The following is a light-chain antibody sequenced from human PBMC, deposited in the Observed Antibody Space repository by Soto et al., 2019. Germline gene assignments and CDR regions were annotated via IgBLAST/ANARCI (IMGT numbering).Light chain of an antibody. V-gene: IGKV3-15*01. Sequence: EVVLTQSPAAVSVYPGERTSLSCRASQSIGTNLGWYQQKPGQAPRLLISKTSTRATGVPARFSGSGSGTEFTLTISSLQSEDIAVYYCQQYAGWPLTFGGGTKVDIK. CDR2: KTS. CDR3: QQYAGWPLT. J-gene: IGKJ4*01. CDR1: QSIGTN.